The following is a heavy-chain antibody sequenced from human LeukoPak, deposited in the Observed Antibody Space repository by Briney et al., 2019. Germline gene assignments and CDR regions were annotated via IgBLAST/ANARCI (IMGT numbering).Heavy chain of an antibody. CDR3: ARVAFGELEEDYYYYYGMDV. CDR1: GFTVSSNY. CDR2: ISTSGGYI. V-gene: IGHV3-21*01. J-gene: IGHJ6*02. D-gene: IGHD3-10*01. Sequence: KTGGSLRLSCAASGFTVSSNYMSWVRQAPGKGLEWVSSISTSGGYIYYADSVKGRFTISRDNAKNSLYLQMNSLRAEDTAVYYCARVAFGELEEDYYYYYGMDVWGQGTTVTVSS.